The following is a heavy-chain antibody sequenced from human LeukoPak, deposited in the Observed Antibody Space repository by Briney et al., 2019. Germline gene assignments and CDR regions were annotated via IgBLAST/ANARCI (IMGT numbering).Heavy chain of an antibody. Sequence: SETLSLTCTVSGVSIISTTYYWGWIRQPPGKGLEWIGSIHYSGTTYFNPSLKSRVTISVDTSKNQFSLKLSSVTAADTAVYYCARRHDYGADYWGQGTLVTVSS. D-gene: IGHD4-17*01. J-gene: IGHJ4*02. CDR2: IHYSGTT. CDR1: GVSIISTTYY. V-gene: IGHV4-39*01. CDR3: ARRHDYGADY.